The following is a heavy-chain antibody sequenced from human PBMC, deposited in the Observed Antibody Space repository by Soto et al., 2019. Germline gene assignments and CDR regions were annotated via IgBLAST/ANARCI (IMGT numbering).Heavy chain of an antibody. V-gene: IGHV3-21*01. CDR2: ISSSSSYI. CDR3: ARGGAARPEPYYYYYMDV. J-gene: IGHJ6*03. D-gene: IGHD6-6*01. Sequence: PGGSLRLSCAASGFTFSSYSMNWVRQAPGKGLEWVSSISSSSSYIYYADSVKGRFTISRDNAKNSLYLQMNSLRAEDTAVYYCARGGAARPEPYYYYYMDVWGKGTTVTVSS. CDR1: GFTFSSYS.